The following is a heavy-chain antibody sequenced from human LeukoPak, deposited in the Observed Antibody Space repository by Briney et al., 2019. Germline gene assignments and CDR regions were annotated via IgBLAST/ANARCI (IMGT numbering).Heavy chain of an antibody. CDR3: ASRYDSSGYGPKNYYYYCGMDV. Sequence: SVKVSCKASGFTFTSSAVQWVRQARGQRLEWIGWIVVGSGNTNYAQKFQGRVTITADESTSTAYMELSSLRSEDTAVYYCASRYDSSGYGPKNYYYYCGMDVWGQGTTVTVSS. D-gene: IGHD3-22*01. CDR2: IVVGSGNT. J-gene: IGHJ6*02. V-gene: IGHV1-58*01. CDR1: GFTFTSSA.